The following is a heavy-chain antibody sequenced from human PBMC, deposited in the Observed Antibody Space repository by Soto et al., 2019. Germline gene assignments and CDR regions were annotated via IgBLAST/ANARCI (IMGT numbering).Heavy chain of an antibody. J-gene: IGHJ3*01. V-gene: IGHV3-53*01. CDR1: GFTFSSNY. CDR2: VYSGGST. D-gene: IGHD3-10*01. CDR3: LTRSLLVRAP. Sequence: EVQLVESGGGLIQPGGSLRLSCAASGFTFSSNYMTWVRQAPGKGLEWVSLVYSGGSTYYADSVQCRFTIFRVNSKNTLSLQLSNLIADDTALYYYLTRSLLVRAPWGQGTMVTVSS.